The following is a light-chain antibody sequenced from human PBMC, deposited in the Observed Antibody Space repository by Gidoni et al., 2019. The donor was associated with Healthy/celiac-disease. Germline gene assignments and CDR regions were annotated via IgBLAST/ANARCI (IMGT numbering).Light chain of an antibody. CDR1: SSDVGGYNY. Sequence: QSALTQPASVSGSPGQSITISCTGTSSDVGGYNYVSWYQQHPGKAPKLMIYEVSNRPSGVSNRISGLQAEDEADYYCSSYTSSIVVFGGGTKLTV. CDR3: SSYTSSIVV. J-gene: IGLJ2*01. CDR2: EVS. V-gene: IGLV2-14*01.